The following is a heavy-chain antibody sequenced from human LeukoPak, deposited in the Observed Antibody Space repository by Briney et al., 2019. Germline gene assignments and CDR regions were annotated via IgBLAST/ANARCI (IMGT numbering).Heavy chain of an antibody. Sequence: GGSLRLSCAASGFTFSSYWMTWVRQAPGKGLEWVANIKQDGSEKYYVDSVKGRFTISRDNAKNSLYLQMNSLRAEDTAVYYCARSGGSGSYYNAYYYYYMDVWGKGTTVTISS. D-gene: IGHD3-10*01. CDR3: ARSGGSGSYYNAYYYYYMDV. CDR2: IKQDGSEK. CDR1: GFTFSSYW. V-gene: IGHV3-7*01. J-gene: IGHJ6*03.